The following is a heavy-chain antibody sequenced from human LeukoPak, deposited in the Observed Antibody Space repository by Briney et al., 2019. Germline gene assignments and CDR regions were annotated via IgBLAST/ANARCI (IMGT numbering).Heavy chain of an antibody. CDR2: IIPIFGTA. J-gene: IGHJ4*02. CDR3: ASSEMVRGDIDRTTC. D-gene: IGHD3-10*01. V-gene: IGHV1-69*06. Sequence: GASVKVSCKASGGTFSSYAISWVRQTPGQGLEWMGGIIPIFGTANYAQKFQGRVTITADKSTSTAYMELSSLRSEDTAVYYCASSEMVRGDIDRTTCWGQGTLVTVSS. CDR1: GGTFSSYA.